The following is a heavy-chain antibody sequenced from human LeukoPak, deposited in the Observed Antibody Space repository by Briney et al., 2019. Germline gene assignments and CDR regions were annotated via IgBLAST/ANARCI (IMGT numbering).Heavy chain of an antibody. D-gene: IGHD3-10*01. V-gene: IGHV4-34*01. CDR2: INHSGST. J-gene: IGHJ6*04. CDR3: ARGVRITMVRGVPFNYGMDV. CDR1: GGSFSGYY. Sequence: SETLSLTCAVYGGSFSGYYWSWLRQPPGKGREWNGEINHSGSTNYNPSLKRRVTISVDTSKNQFSLKLSSVTAWDTAVYYCARGVRITMVRGVPFNYGMDVWGKGTTVTVSS.